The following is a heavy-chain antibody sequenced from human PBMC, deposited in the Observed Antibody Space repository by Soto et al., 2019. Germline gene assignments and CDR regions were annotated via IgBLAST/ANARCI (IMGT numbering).Heavy chain of an antibody. CDR2: IIPIFGTA. CDR1: GGTFSSYA. V-gene: IGHV1-69*13. J-gene: IGHJ6*02. CDR3: ARGRNRKRRQDYYYYGMDV. Sequence: SVKVSCKASGGTFSSYAISWVRQAPGQGLEWMGGIIPIFGTANYAQKFQGRVTITADESTSTAYMELSSLRSEDTAVYYCARGRNRKRRQDYYYYGMDVWGQGTTVTVSS.